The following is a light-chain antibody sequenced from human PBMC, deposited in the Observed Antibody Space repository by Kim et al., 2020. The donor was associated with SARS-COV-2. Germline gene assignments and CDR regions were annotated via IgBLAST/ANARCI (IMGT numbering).Light chain of an antibody. V-gene: IGKV3D-15*01. CDR1: QSVTTN. J-gene: IGKJ1*01. CDR2: GSS. Sequence: ETVLTQSPATLSASPGERVTLSCRASQSVTTNLAWYQQKLGQAPRLLVYGSSTTATGIPARFSGRGSGTEFTLTISSLQSEDFAVYFCQQYNNWPKTFGQGTKVDIK. CDR3: QQYNNWPKT.